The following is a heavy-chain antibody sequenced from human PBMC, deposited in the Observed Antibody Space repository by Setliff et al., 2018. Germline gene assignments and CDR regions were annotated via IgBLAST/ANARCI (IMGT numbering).Heavy chain of an antibody. Sequence: GASVKVSCKASGYTFTSYGISWVRQAPGQGLEWMGWISAYNGNTNYAQKLQGRVTMTTDTSTSTAYMELRSLRSDDTAVYYCARDLYSSSSGGFYYYYYYMDVWGKGTTVTVSS. CDR1: GYTFTSYG. D-gene: IGHD6-6*01. V-gene: IGHV1-18*01. CDR3: ARDLYSSSSGGFYYYYYYMDV. CDR2: ISAYNGNT. J-gene: IGHJ6*03.